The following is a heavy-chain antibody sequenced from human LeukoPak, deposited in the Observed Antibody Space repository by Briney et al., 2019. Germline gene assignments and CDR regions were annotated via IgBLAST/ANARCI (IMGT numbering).Heavy chain of an antibody. CDR2: ILHSGST. CDR1: NGSISGYY. Sequence: PSETLSLTCTVSNGSISGYYWSWIRQPPGKGLEWIGYILHSGSTNYNPSLKSRVTISVDTSKNQFSLRLRPVTAADTAVYYCARSRATLSFYYMDVWGKGTTVTVSS. V-gene: IGHV4-59*01. D-gene: IGHD1-26*01. J-gene: IGHJ6*03. CDR3: ARSRATLSFYYMDV.